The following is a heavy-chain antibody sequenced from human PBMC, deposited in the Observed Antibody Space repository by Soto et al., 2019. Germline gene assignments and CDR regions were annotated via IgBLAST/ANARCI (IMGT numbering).Heavy chain of an antibody. D-gene: IGHD5-12*01. CDR2: VKDGGHT. J-gene: IGHJ4*02. CDR3: ARGQEGVVATH. Sequence: QVQLQQWGAGLLKPSETLSLKCAVTGGSLSGYYWSWIRQPPGKGLEWIGEVKDGGHTNYSPSLRGQVTISSDTSNNQFSLRLNSVTAADTGVYYCARGQEGVVATHWDQGSLVTVSS. CDR1: GGSLSGYY. V-gene: IGHV4-34*01.